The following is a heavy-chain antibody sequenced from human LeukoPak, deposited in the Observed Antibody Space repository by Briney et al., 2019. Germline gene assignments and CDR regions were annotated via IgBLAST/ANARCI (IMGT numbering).Heavy chain of an antibody. Sequence: SVKVSCKVSGGTFSSYAISWVRQAPGQGLEWMGGIIPIFGTANYAQKFQGRVTITADESTSTAYMELSSLRSEDTAVYYCARGSPDRTAAGSYYYYYYMDVWGKGTTVTVSS. CDR2: IIPIFGTA. J-gene: IGHJ6*03. D-gene: IGHD6-13*01. V-gene: IGHV1-69*01. CDR3: ARGSPDRTAAGSYYYYYYMDV. CDR1: GGTFSSYA.